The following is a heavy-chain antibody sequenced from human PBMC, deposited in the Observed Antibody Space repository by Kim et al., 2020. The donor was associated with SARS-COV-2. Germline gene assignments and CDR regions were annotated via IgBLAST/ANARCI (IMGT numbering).Heavy chain of an antibody. Sequence: SETLSLTCAVYGGSFSGYYWSWIRQPPGKGLEWIGEINHSGSTNYNPSLKSRVTISVDTSKNQFSLKLSSVTAADTAVYYCARDRRYSSSYYYYGMDVWGQGTTVTVSS. V-gene: IGHV4-34*01. CDR3: ARDRRYSSSYYYYGMDV. J-gene: IGHJ6*02. D-gene: IGHD6-13*01. CDR1: GGSFSGYY. CDR2: INHSGST.